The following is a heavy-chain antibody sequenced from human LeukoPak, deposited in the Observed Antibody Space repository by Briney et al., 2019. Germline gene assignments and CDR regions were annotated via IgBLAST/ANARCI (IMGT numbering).Heavy chain of an antibody. D-gene: IGHD6-13*01. CDR2: IYYSGST. Sequence: SETLSLTCTVSGGSISSYYWSWIRQPPGKGLEWIGYIYYSGSTNYNPSLKSRVTISVDTSKNQFSLKLSSVTAADTAVYYCARDHTQAAVVDYWGQGILVTVSS. J-gene: IGHJ4*02. V-gene: IGHV4-59*12. CDR1: GGSISSYY. CDR3: ARDHTQAAVVDY.